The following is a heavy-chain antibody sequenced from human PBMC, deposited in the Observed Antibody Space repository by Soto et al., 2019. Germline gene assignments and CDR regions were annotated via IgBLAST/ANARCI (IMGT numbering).Heavy chain of an antibody. D-gene: IGHD1-26*01. V-gene: IGHV4-4*02. Sequence: QVQLQESGPGLVKPSGTLSLTCAVSGGSISSSNWWSWVRQPPGKGLEWIGEIYHSGSTNYNPSLKGRVTISVDKSKNQFSLKLSSVTAADTAVYYCAREDRIVGATTEDAFDIWGQGTMVTVSS. CDR1: GGSISSSNW. CDR3: AREDRIVGATTEDAFDI. CDR2: IYHSGST. J-gene: IGHJ3*02.